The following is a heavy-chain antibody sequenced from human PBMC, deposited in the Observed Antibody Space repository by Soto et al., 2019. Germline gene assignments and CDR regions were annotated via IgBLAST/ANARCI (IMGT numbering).Heavy chain of an antibody. D-gene: IGHD5-18*01. J-gene: IGHJ6*02. CDR1: GFTFSSYA. Sequence: GGSLRLSCAASGFTFSSYAMHWVRQAPGKGLEWVAVISYDGSNKYYADSVKGRFTISRDNSKNTLYLQMNSLRAEDTAVYYCARGISGAMAYRLVYYYYGMDVWGQGTTVTVSS. V-gene: IGHV3-30-3*01. CDR2: ISYDGSNK. CDR3: ARGISGAMAYRLVYYYYGMDV.